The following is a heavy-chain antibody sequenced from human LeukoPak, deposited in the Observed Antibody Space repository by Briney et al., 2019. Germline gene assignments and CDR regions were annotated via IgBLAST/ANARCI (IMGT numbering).Heavy chain of an antibody. CDR1: GFTFSSYW. CDR3: TSALNLVLGELLGY. CDR2: IKQDGSEK. V-gene: IGHV3-7*03. J-gene: IGHJ4*02. Sequence: GSLRLSCAASGFTFSSYWMSWVRQAPGKGLEWVANIKQDGSEKYYVDSVKGRFTISRDNAKNSLYLQMNSLRAEDTAVYFCTSALNLVLGELLGYWGQGTLVTVSP. D-gene: IGHD3-16*01.